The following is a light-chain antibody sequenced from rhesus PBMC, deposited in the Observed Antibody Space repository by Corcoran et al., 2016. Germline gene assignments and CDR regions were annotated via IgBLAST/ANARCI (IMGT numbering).Light chain of an antibody. CDR2: YAS. Sequence: DIQMTQSPSSLSASVGDRVTITCRASQGINNYLSWYQQKPGKAPKPLIYYASNLETGVPSRFSGSRSGTDYTLTISSLQPEDIGTYYGQQYDNSPYSFGQGTKVEIK. CDR3: QQYDNSPYS. V-gene: IGKV1-66*01. CDR1: QGINNY. J-gene: IGKJ2*01.